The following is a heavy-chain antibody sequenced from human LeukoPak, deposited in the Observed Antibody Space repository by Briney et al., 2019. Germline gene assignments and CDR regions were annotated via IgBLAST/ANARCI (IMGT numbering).Heavy chain of an antibody. CDR2: IKQDGSEK. CDR3: ARDYGYSYGYDY. D-gene: IGHD5-18*01. V-gene: IGHV3-7*05. CDR1: GFTFSSYW. J-gene: IGHJ4*02. Sequence: RAGGSLRLSCAASGFTFSSYWMNWVRQAPGKGLEWVANIKQDGSEKYYLDSVKGRFSISRDNAKNSLYLQMNSLRAEDTAMYYCARDYGYSYGYDYWGQGTLVTVSS.